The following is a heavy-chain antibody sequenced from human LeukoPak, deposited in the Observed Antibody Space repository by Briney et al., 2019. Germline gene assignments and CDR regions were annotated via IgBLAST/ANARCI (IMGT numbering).Heavy chain of an antibody. V-gene: IGHV1-18*01. CDR2: ISAYNGNT. J-gene: IGHJ4*02. CDR1: GFTFTSYG. Sequence: GGSLRLSCAASGFTFTSYGISWVRQAPGQGLEWMGWISAYNGNTNYAQKLQGRVTMTTDTSTSTAYMELRSLRSDDTAVYYCARDSLIVGATTYDYWGQGTLVTVSS. D-gene: IGHD1-26*01. CDR3: ARDSLIVGATTYDY.